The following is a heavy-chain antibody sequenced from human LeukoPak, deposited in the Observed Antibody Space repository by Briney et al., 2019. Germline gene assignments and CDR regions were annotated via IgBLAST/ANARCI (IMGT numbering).Heavy chain of an antibody. J-gene: IGHJ4*02. CDR1: GFTVSSNY. Sequence: GGSLRLSCAASGFTVSSNYMSWVRQAPGKGLEWVSVIYSGGSTYYADSVKGRFTISRDNSKNTLYLQMNSLRAEDTAVYYCATRYNWSDVWAPLDYWGQGTLVTVSS. D-gene: IGHD1-20*01. V-gene: IGHV3-53*01. CDR3: ATRYNWSDVWAPLDY. CDR2: IYSGGST.